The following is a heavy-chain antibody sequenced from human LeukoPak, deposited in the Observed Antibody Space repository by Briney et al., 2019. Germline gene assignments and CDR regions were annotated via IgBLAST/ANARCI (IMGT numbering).Heavy chain of an antibody. CDR2: TNHFGTS. J-gene: IGHJ4*02. Sequence: SETLSLTCAVSGESFGGYYWTWIRQPPGKGLEWIGETNHFGTSNYNASLKSRVTLSVDTSKRQFSLQLTSLTVADTAVYYCARGGNVLVVTQKKKKPLDVWGQGMLVTVSS. CDR3: ARGGNVLVVTQKKKKPLDV. D-gene: IGHD3-22*01. V-gene: IGHV4-34*01. CDR1: GESFGGYY.